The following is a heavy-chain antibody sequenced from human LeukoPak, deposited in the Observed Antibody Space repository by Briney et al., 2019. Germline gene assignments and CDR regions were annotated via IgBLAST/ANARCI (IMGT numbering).Heavy chain of an antibody. J-gene: IGHJ4*02. Sequence: SGESLRLSCAASGFSFTTYWVGWVRQAPGKGLEWVANIKQDGTEKYYVDSVMGRFTISRDNAKNSLYLQMNSLRAEDTAVYYCAKGSYGDLTPRAPFRDYWGQGTLVTVSS. D-gene: IGHD4-17*01. CDR2: IKQDGTEK. CDR1: GFSFTTYW. CDR3: AKGSYGDLTPRAPFRDY. V-gene: IGHV3-7*03.